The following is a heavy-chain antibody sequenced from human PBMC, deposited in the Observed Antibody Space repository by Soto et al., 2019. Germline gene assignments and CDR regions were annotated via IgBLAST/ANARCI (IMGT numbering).Heavy chain of an antibody. D-gene: IGHD2-15*01. J-gene: IGHJ4*02. V-gene: IGHV1-69*01. CDR1: GGTFSSYA. CDR2: IIPIFGTA. Sequence: SVKVSCNASGGTFSSYAISWVRQAPGQGLEWMGGIIPIFGTANHAQKFQGRVTITADESTSTAYMELSSLRSEDTAVYYCASSPSVYCSGGSCYSNPFDYWGQGTLVTVSS. CDR3: ASSPSVYCSGGSCYSNPFDY.